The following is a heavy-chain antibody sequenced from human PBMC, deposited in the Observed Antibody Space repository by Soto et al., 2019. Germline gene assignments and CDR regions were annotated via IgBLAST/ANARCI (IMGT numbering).Heavy chain of an antibody. J-gene: IGHJ4*02. CDR2: INPTGGPT. CDR1: GYTFSFYF. CDR3: TRAEEMATIRFEH. V-gene: IGHV1-46*01. Sequence: ASVKVSCKASGYTFSFYFIHWVRQAPGHGLEWMGTINPTGGPTSYAQKFQGRVTMTRDTSTNTVYMELTSLTYDDTAVYYCTRAEEMATIRFEHWGQGTLVTVSS.